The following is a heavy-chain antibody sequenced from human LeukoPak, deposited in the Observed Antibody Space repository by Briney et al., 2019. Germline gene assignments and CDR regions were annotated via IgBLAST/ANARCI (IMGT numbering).Heavy chain of an antibody. Sequence: PGGSLRLSCAASAFTFSSYAMHWVRQAPGKGLEWVAVISYDGSNKYYADSVKGRFTISRDNSKNTLYLQMNSLRAEDTAVYYCARDMGEWFLAFWGQGTLVTVSS. V-gene: IGHV3-30-3*01. CDR3: ARDMGEWFLAF. D-gene: IGHD3-16*01. J-gene: IGHJ4*02. CDR1: AFTFSSYA. CDR2: ISYDGSNK.